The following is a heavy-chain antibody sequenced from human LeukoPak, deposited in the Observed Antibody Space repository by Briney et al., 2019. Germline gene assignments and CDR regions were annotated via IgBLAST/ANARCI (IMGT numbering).Heavy chain of an antibody. Sequence: GGSLRLSCAASGFTFSSYSMNWVRQAPGKGLEWVSSISSSSSYIYYADSVKGRFTISRDNVKNSLYLQMNSLRAEDTAVYYCARGYSSSWDEVDWFDPWGQGTLVTVSS. V-gene: IGHV3-21*01. CDR1: GFTFSSYS. D-gene: IGHD6-13*01. CDR3: ARGYSSSWDEVDWFDP. J-gene: IGHJ5*02. CDR2: ISSSSSYI.